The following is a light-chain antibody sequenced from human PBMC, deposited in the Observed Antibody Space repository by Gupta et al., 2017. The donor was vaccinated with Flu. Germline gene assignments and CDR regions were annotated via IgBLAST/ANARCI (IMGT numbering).Light chain of an antibody. J-gene: IGKJ5*01. V-gene: IGKV3-20*01. CDR3: QQYSISPPT. CDR1: QSVSRSQ. CDR2: GAS. Sequence: EIVLTQSTGPLSLSPGERATLSCWASQSVSRSQLAWYQQKPGQTPRLLFYGASSRVTGIPDRFSGSGSGTDFALTISRLESEDFAVYYCQQYSISPPTFGQGTRLEIQ.